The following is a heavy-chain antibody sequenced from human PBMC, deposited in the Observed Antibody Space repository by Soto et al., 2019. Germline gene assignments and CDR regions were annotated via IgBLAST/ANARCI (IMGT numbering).Heavy chain of an antibody. CDR3: ASQQSLAPV. J-gene: IGHJ4*02. CDR1: GFPFSNYG. CDR2: ISFDGHDQ. D-gene: IGHD6-19*01. V-gene: IGHV3-30*03. Sequence: QVQLVESGGGVVEPGRSLRLSCAASGFPFSNYGMHWVRQAPGKGLEWMAVISFDGHDQDYADFVKGRFPISRDNSKRPIYLSINSLRAEDTSVYYCASQQSLAPVWAQRTLVTVSS.